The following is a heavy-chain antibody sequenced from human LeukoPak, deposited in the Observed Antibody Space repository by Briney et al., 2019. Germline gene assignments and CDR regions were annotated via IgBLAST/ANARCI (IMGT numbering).Heavy chain of an antibody. J-gene: IGHJ4*02. V-gene: IGHV3-21*01. D-gene: IGHD5-18*01. CDR2: IRSSSSYI. Sequence: GGSLRLSCAASGFTFSSYSMNWVRQAPGKGLEWVSSIRSSSSYIYYADSVKGRFTIARDNAKNSLYLQMNSLRAEDTAVYYCARVDTPRQPEDYWGQGTLVTVSS. CDR1: GFTFSSYS. CDR3: ARVDTPRQPEDY.